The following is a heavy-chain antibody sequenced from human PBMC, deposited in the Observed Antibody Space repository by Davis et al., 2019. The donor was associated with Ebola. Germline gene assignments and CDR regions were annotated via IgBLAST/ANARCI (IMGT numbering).Heavy chain of an antibody. D-gene: IGHD6-19*01. CDR3: AARTAVAGGWFDP. J-gene: IGHJ5*02. CDR1: GAAVSSGDYH. CDR2: THYGGDT. V-gene: IGHV4-30-4*01. Sequence: PSETLSLTCIVSGAAVSSGDYHWIWVRQPPGKALEWIANTHYGGDTHINPYFMSRVTISTDTSKNQFSLMLSFVTAADTAMYFCAARTAVAGGWFDPWGQGTLVIVSS.